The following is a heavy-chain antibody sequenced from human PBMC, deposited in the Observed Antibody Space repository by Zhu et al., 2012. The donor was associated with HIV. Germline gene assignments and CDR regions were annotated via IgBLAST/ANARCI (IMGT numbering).Heavy chain of an antibody. V-gene: IGHV4-4*09. CDR2: IYTSGST. J-gene: IGHJ4*02. CDR1: GGSISSYY. CDR3: ARGVGANY. Sequence: QVQLQESGPELVKPSETLSLTCTVSGGSISSYYWSWIRQPPGKGLEWIGYIYTSGSTNYNPSLKSRVTISVDTSKNQFSLKLSSVTAADTAVYYCARGVGANYWGQGTLVTVSS. D-gene: IGHD3-16*01.